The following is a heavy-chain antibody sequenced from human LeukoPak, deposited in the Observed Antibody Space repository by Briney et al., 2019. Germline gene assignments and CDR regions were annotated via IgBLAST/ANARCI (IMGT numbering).Heavy chain of an antibody. CDR2: ISYDGSNK. Sequence: PGGSLRLSCAASGFTFSSYAMRWVRQAPGKGLEWVAVISYDGSNKYYADSVKGRFTISRDNSKNTLYLQMNSLRAEDTAVYYCARGGIAVAGTFFGPVDYWGQGTLVTVSS. V-gene: IGHV3-30-3*01. D-gene: IGHD6-19*01. CDR3: ARGGIAVAGTFFGPVDY. J-gene: IGHJ4*02. CDR1: GFTFSSYA.